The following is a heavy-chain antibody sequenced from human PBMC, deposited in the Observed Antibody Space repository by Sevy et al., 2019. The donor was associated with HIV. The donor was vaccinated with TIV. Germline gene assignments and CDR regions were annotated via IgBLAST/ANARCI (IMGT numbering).Heavy chain of an antibody. J-gene: IGHJ3*02. D-gene: IGHD3-22*01. V-gene: IGHV1-18*01. CDR1: GYTFTSYG. CDR2: ISAYNGNT. CDR3: ARDYGRYYYDSSGYRNDAFDI. Sequence: VSVKVSCKASGYTFTSYGISWVRQAPGQGLEWMGWISAYNGNTNYAQKLQGRVTMTTDTSTSTAYMELRSLRSDDTAVYYCARDYGRYYYDSSGYRNDAFDIWGQGTMVTVS.